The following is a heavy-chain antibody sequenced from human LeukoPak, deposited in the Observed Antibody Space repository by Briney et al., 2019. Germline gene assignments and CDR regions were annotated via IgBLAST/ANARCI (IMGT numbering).Heavy chain of an antibody. CDR1: GFTFDDYA. V-gene: IGHV3-9*01. CDR3: AKGSSWYD. CDR2: ISWDSGSI. D-gene: IGHD6-13*01. Sequence: GRSLRLSCAASGFTFDDYAMHWVRQAPGKGLEWVSGISWDSGSIGYADSVKGRFTISRDNAKNSLYLQMNSLRAEDTALYYCAKGSSWYDWGQGTLVTVSS. J-gene: IGHJ4*02.